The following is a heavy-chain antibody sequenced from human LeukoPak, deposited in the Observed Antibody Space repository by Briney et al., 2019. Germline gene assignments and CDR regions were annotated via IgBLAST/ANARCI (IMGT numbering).Heavy chain of an antibody. J-gene: IGHJ4*02. Sequence: SETLSLTCAVYGGSFSGYYWSWIRQPPGKGLEWIGEIKHSGSTNYNPSLKSRVTISVDTSKNQFSLKLSSVTAADTAVYYCARARVTTVTTGSPFDYWGQGTLVTVSS. CDR3: ARARVTTVTTGSPFDY. CDR2: IKHSGST. D-gene: IGHD4-17*01. CDR1: GGSFSGYY. V-gene: IGHV4-34*01.